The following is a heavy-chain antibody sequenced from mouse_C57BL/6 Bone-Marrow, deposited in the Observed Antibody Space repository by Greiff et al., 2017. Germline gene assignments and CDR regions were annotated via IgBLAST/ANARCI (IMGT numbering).Heavy chain of an antibody. D-gene: IGHD1-1*01. J-gene: IGHJ1*03. CDR1: GYPFTSYT. Sequence: QVQLKQSGAELASPGASVKMSCKASGYPFTSYTMHWVKQRPGQGLEWIGSINPSSGYTKYNQTFKDKATLTADKSSSTAYMQLSSLTSEDSAFYYCPRAVGYFDVWGTGTTVTVSS. V-gene: IGHV1-4*01. CDR3: PRAVGYFDV. CDR2: INPSSGYT.